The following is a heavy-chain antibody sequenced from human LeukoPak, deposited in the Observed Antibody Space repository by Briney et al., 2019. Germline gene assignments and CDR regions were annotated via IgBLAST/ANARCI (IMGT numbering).Heavy chain of an antibody. Sequence: PSQTLSLTCTVSGGSISSLPYYWSWIRQPAGKGLEWIGQIYATGSTNYNPSLKSRVTISLDTSKNQFSLRLNSVTAADTAVYYCAREGSLWPNYYMPNAFDPWGQGTLVTVSS. J-gene: IGHJ5*02. D-gene: IGHD3/OR15-3a*01. CDR2: IYATGST. V-gene: IGHV4-61*09. CDR3: AREGSLWPNYYMPNAFDP. CDR1: GGSISSLPYY.